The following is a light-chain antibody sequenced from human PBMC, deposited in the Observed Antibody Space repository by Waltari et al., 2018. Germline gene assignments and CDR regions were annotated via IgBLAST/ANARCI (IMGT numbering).Light chain of an antibody. J-gene: IGKJ4*01. CDR1: QSVSTN. Sequence: EVVMTQSPATLSVSPGERATLSCRASQSVSTNLAWYQQKPGQGPRLLIYGASTRATDIPARFSGSGSGTEFTLTISSLQSEDFAVYYCQQYNNWPLTFGGGTKVAIK. CDR3: QQYNNWPLT. CDR2: GAS. V-gene: IGKV3-15*01.